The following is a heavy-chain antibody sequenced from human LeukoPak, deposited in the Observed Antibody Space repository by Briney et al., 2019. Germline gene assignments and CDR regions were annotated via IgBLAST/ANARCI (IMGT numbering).Heavy chain of an antibody. CDR2: INSDGSST. Sequence: GGSLRLSCAASGFTFSSYWMHWVRQAPGKGLVWVSRINSDGSSTSYADSVKGRFTISRDNAKNTLYLQMNSLRAEDTAVYYCARAGDTAMDPVDYWGQETLVTVSS. V-gene: IGHV3-74*01. J-gene: IGHJ4*02. D-gene: IGHD5-18*01. CDR1: GFTFSSYW. CDR3: ARAGDTAMDPVDY.